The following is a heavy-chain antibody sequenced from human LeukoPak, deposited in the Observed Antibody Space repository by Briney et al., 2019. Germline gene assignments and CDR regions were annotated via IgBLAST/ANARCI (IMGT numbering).Heavy chain of an antibody. J-gene: IGHJ4*02. CDR1: GFTFSNAW. Sequence: PGGSLRLSCAASGFTFSNAWMSWVRQAPGKGLEWVGRIKSKTDGGTTDYAAPVKGRFTISRDDSKNTLYLQMNSLKTEDTAVYYCTTAFIVVVPAAPSDFDYWGQGTLVTVSS. D-gene: IGHD2-2*01. CDR3: TTAFIVVVPAAPSDFDY. V-gene: IGHV3-15*01. CDR2: IKSKTDGGTT.